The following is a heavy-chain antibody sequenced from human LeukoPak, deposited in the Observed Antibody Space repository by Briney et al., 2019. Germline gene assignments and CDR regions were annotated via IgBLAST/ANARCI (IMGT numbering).Heavy chain of an antibody. CDR2: INHSGST. CDR3: ARHSYDYVWGSYRYSGTSGYFDH. CDR1: GGSFSGYC. J-gene: IGHJ4*02. Sequence: SETLSLTCAVYGGSFSGYCWSWIRQPPGKGLEWNGEINHSGSTNYNPSLKSRVTISVDTSKNQFSLKLSSVTAADTAVYYCARHSYDYVWGSYRYSGTSGYFDHWGQGTLVTVSS. D-gene: IGHD3-16*02. V-gene: IGHV4-34*01.